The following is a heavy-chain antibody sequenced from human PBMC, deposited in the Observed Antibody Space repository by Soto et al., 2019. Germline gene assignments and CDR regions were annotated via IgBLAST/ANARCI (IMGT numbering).Heavy chain of an antibody. CDR2: ISSSSSYI. Sequence: LRLCCAASGFTFSSYSMNWVRQAPGKGLEWVSSISSSSSYIYYADSVKGRFTISRDNAKNSLYLQMNSLRAEDTAVYYCASSVGIAVAGGPFDIWGQGTMVTVSS. CDR3: ASSVGIAVAGGPFDI. J-gene: IGHJ3*02. V-gene: IGHV3-21*01. D-gene: IGHD6-19*01. CDR1: GFTFSSYS.